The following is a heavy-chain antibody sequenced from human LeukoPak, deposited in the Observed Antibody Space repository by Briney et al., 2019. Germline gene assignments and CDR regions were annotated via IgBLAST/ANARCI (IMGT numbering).Heavy chain of an antibody. CDR3: VKGGQRYDFWRLVF. V-gene: IGHV3-23*01. J-gene: IGHJ4*02. CDR2: ISGNGGST. D-gene: IGHD3-3*01. Sequence: GGSLRLSCEASGFSFSIYAMSWVRQAPGKGLEWVSSISGNGGSTYYANSVKGQFTIARDNSKNTLYMEMNSLREENTALYYCVKGGQRYDFWRLVFWGRGTLVTVSS. CDR1: GFSFSIYA.